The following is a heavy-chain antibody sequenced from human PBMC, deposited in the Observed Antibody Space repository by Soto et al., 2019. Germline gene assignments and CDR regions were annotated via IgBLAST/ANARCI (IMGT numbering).Heavy chain of an antibody. Sequence: GGSLRLSCTASGFTFGDYAMSWVRQARGKGMEWVGFIRSKAYGGTTEYAASVKGRFTISRDDSKSIAYLQMNSLKTEDTAVYYCTRHRGSFRDTAMVTYYYGMDVWGQGTTVTVSS. CDR3: TRHRGSFRDTAMVTYYYGMDV. CDR1: GFTFGDYA. J-gene: IGHJ6*02. CDR2: IRSKAYGGTT. V-gene: IGHV3-49*04. D-gene: IGHD5-18*01.